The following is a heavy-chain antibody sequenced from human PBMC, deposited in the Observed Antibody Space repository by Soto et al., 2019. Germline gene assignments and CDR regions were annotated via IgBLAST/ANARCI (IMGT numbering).Heavy chain of an antibody. CDR2: IYYSGST. J-gene: IGHJ3*02. V-gene: IGHV4-30-4*01. CDR3: ARFIRRPAFDI. CDR1: GGSISSDDYY. D-gene: IGHD3-16*02. Sequence: QVQLQESGPGRVKPSQTLSLTCTVSGGSISSDDYYWSWIRQPPGKGLECIGYIYYSGSTYYNPSLKSGVTISVDTSKNQFSLKLRSVTAADTAVYYCARFIRRPAFDIWGQGTMVTVSS.